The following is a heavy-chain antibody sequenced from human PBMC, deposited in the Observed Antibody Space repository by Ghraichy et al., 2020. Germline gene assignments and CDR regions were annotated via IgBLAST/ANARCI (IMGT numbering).Heavy chain of an antibody. CDR3: ARGGPSSWYRFDYYYGMDV. CDR1: GYTFTSYD. CDR2: MNPNSGNT. J-gene: IGHJ6*02. D-gene: IGHD6-13*01. Sequence: ASVKVSCKASGYTFTSYDINWVRQATGQGLEWMGWMNPNSGNTGYAQKLQGRVTMTRNTSISTAYMELSSLRSEDTAVYYCARGGPSSWYRFDYYYGMDVWGQGTTVTVSS. V-gene: IGHV1-8*01.